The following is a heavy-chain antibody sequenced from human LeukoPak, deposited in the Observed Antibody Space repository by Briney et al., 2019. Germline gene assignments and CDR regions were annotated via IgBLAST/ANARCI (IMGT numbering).Heavy chain of an antibody. CDR2: ISSNGGNT. D-gene: IGHD1-26*01. CDR1: GFTFSSYA. J-gene: IGHJ4*02. CDR3: ARVVGATYFDY. Sequence: AGGSLRLSCAASGFTFSSYAMHWVRQAPGKGLEYVSGISSNGGNTYYANSVKGRFTISRDNSNNTLYLQMGSLRPEGMAVYYCARVVGATYFDYWGQGALVTVSS. V-gene: IGHV3-64*01.